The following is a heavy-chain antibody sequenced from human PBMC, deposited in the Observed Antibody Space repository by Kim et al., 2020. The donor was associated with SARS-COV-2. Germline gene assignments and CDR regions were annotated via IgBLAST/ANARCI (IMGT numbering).Heavy chain of an antibody. D-gene: IGHD2-2*02. CDR3: TTAEYLRNWFDP. V-gene: IGHV3-15*01. Sequence: GGSLRLSCAASGFTFRSAWMSWVRQAPGKGLEWVGRIKSKTDDGATDYAAPVKGRFTISRDDSKNTLYLQMNSLKIEDTAVYYCTTAEYLRNWFDPWGPGTLVTVSS. CDR2: IKSKTDDGAT. J-gene: IGHJ5*02. CDR1: GFTFRSAW.